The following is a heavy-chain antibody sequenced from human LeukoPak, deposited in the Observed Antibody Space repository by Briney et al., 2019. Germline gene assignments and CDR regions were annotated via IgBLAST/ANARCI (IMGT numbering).Heavy chain of an antibody. Sequence: GASVKVSCKASGYTFTSYYMHWVRQAPGQGLEWMEIINPSGSSTSYAQKFQGRVTMTRDTSTSTVYMELSSLRSEDTAVYYCARPGETYYDFWSGYYPLRYWGQGTLVTVSS. CDR1: GYTFTSYY. V-gene: IGHV1-46*01. CDR3: ARPGETYYDFWSGYYPLRY. CDR2: INPSGSST. J-gene: IGHJ4*02. D-gene: IGHD3-3*01.